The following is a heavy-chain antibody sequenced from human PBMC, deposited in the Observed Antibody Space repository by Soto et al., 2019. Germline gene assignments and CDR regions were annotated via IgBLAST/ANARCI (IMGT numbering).Heavy chain of an antibody. J-gene: IGHJ5*02. CDR3: ARGLFGVYCITNSCIKSSSLDL. Sequence: SVKVSCKASGGTISSYAISWVRQAPGQGLEWMGGIIPIFGTANYAQKFQGRVTITADESTSTAYMELSSLRSEDTAVYYCARGLFGVYCITNSCIKSSSLDLWGQGILGTVSS. CDR2: IIPIFGTA. CDR1: GGTISSYA. D-gene: IGHD2-2*01. V-gene: IGHV1-69*13.